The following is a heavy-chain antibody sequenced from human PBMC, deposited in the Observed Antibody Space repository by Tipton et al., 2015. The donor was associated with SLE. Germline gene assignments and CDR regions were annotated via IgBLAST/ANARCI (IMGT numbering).Heavy chain of an antibody. Sequence: TLSLTCAVYGGSFSDYYWSWIRQPPGKGLEWIGEINHSGSTNYNPSLKSRVTISVDTSKNQFSLNLTSVTAADTAVYYCAGRMAGRNAFDIWGQGTMVTVSS. CDR3: AGRMAGRNAFDI. CDR2: INHSGST. CDR1: GGSFSDYY. V-gene: IGHV4-34*01. D-gene: IGHD6-19*01. J-gene: IGHJ3*02.